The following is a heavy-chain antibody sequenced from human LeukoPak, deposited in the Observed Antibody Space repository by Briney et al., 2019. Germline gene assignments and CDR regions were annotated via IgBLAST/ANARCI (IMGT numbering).Heavy chain of an antibody. Sequence: SETLSLTCTVSGASISSYYWSWIRQPPGKGLEWIGCMYYGGSTNYNPSLKSRVIISVDTSKNQFSLKLKSVAAADTAVYYCAREAASSSWYIDYWGQGTLVTVSS. CDR2: MYYGGST. CDR1: GASISSYY. CDR3: AREAASSSWYIDY. D-gene: IGHD6-13*01. V-gene: IGHV4-59*12. J-gene: IGHJ4*02.